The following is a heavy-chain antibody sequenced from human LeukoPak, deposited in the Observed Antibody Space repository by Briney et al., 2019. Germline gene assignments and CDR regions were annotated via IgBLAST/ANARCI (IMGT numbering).Heavy chain of an antibody. CDR2: ISWNSGSI. D-gene: IGHD3-9*01. CDR1: GFTFDDYA. CDR3: AKPYGDILTGYGENAFDI. Sequence: GGSLRLSCAASGFTFDDYAMHWVRQAPGKGLEWVSGISWNSGSIDYADSVKGRFTISRDNAKNSLYLQMNSLRAEDTALYYCAKPYGDILTGYGENAFDIWGQGTMVTVSS. V-gene: IGHV3-9*01. J-gene: IGHJ3*02.